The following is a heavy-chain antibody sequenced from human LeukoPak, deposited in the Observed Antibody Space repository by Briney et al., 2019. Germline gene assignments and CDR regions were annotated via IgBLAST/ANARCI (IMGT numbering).Heavy chain of an antibody. CDR3: ARERYYYDSSGYYFASP. Sequence: SVKVSCKASGGTFSSYAISWVRQAPGQGLKWMGGIIPIFGTANYAQKFQGRVTITADESTSTAYMELSSLRSEDTAVYYCARERYYYDSSGYYFASPWGQGTLVTVSS. CDR1: GGTFSSYA. D-gene: IGHD3-22*01. J-gene: IGHJ5*02. V-gene: IGHV1-69*13. CDR2: IIPIFGTA.